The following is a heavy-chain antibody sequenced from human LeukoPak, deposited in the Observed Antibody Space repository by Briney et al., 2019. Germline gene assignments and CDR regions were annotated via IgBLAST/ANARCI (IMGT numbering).Heavy chain of an antibody. J-gene: IGHJ4*02. D-gene: IGHD3/OR15-3a*01. V-gene: IGHV3-74*01. Sequence: AGGSLRLSCAASGNYWMHWVRQAPGEGLVWVSRIKSDGSDTSYADSVKGRFTISRDNAKNTLYLQMNSLRAEDTAVYYCARGFWTGVEYWGQGALVTVSS. CDR2: IKSDGSDT. CDR1: GNYW. CDR3: ARGFWTGVEY.